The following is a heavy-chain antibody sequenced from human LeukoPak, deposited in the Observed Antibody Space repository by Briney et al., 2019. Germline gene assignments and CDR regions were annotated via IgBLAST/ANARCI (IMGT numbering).Heavy chain of an antibody. D-gene: IGHD3-10*01. J-gene: IGHJ4*02. CDR2: IWYDGSNE. V-gene: IGHV3-33*01. CDR1: GFTFSTYG. CDR3: ARAGLRFARGGFDY. Sequence: GGSLRLSCATSGFTFSTYGMHWVRQAPGKGLEWVAFIWYDGSNEDYADSVKGRFTISRDNSKNTLFLQMNSLRAEDTAVYYCARAGLRFARGGFDYWGQGTLVTVSS.